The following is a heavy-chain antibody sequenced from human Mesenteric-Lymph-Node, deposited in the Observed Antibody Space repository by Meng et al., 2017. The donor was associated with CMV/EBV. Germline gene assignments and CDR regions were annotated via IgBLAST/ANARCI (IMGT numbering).Heavy chain of an antibody. V-gene: IGHV3-74*01. CDR1: GFTFSSYI. CDR2: INSDGSCT. Sequence: GESLKISCAASGFTFSSYIMNWVRQAPGKGLEWVSRINSDGSCTRYADSVKGRFTISRDNAKNSLYLQMNSLRVEDSGVYYCARTNGYNDWGQGTLVTVSS. J-gene: IGHJ4*02. CDR3: ARTNGYND. D-gene: IGHD5-24*01.